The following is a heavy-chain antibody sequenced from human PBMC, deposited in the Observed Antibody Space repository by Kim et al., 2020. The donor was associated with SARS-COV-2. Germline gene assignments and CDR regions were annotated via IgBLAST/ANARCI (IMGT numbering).Heavy chain of an antibody. CDR2: IYYSGST. D-gene: IGHD3-22*01. CDR3: ARQERRPEVVTIRAFD. J-gene: IGHJ4*01. CDR1: GGSITSSSYY. V-gene: IGHV4-39*01. Sequence: SETLSLTCTVSGGSITSSSYYWGWIRQPPGKGLEWIGSIYYSGSTYYNPSLQSRVTISVDTSKNQFSLKLSSVTAADTALYYCARQERRPEVVTIRAFD.